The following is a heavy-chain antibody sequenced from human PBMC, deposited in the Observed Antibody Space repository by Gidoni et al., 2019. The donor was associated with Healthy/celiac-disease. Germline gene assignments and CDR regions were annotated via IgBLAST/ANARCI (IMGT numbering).Heavy chain of an antibody. Sequence: ADSVKGRFTISRDNAKNSLYLQMNSLRAEDTAVYYCASTPGMGGYWGQGTLVTVSS. V-gene: IGHV3-11*01. D-gene: IGHD3-10*01. J-gene: IGHJ4*02. CDR3: ASTPGMGGY.